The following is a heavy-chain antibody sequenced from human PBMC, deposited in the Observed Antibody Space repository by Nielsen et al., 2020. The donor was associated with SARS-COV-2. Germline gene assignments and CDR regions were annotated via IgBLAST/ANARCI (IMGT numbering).Heavy chain of an antibody. D-gene: IGHD3-3*01. V-gene: IGHV1-46*01. J-gene: IGHJ3*02. CDR3: ARGYYDFWSGYYTNAFDI. Sequence: WVRQAPGQGLEWMGIINPSGGSTGYAQKFQGRVTMTRDTSTSTVYMELSSLRSEDTAVYYCARGYYDFWSGYYTNAFDIWGQGTMVTVSS. CDR2: INPSGGST.